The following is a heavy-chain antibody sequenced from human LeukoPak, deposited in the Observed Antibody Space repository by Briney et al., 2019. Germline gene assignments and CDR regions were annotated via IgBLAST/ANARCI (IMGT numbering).Heavy chain of an antibody. J-gene: IGHJ4*01. D-gene: IGHD4/OR15-4a*01. Sequence: PGGSLRLSXAASGFTFSSYWMSWVRQAPGKGLVWVANVKQDGSERYYVGSVSGRFTISRDNAKNSLYLQMNSLRAEDTAVYYCAREGAYYLDSWGHGTLVAVSS. CDR1: GFTFSSYW. V-gene: IGHV3-7*01. CDR2: VKQDGSER. CDR3: AREGAYYLDS.